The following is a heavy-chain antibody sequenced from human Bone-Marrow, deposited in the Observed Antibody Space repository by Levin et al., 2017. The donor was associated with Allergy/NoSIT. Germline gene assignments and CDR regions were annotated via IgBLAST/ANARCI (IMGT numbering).Heavy chain of an antibody. V-gene: IGHV3-49*03. CDR3: TRDHEDYGSGSYYNDYYYYYMDV. Sequence: GESLKISCTASGFTFGDYAMSWFRQAPGKGLEWVGFIRSKAYGGTTEYAASVKGRFTISRDDSKSIAYLQMNSLKTEDTAVYYCTRDHEDYGSGSYYNDYYYYYMDVWGKGTTVTVSS. J-gene: IGHJ6*03. CDR1: GFTFGDYA. CDR2: IRSKAYGGTT. D-gene: IGHD3-10*01.